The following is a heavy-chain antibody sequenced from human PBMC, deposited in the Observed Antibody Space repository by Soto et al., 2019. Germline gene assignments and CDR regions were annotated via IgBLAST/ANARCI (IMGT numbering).Heavy chain of an antibody. J-gene: IGHJ4*02. CDR1: GGTFSTYA. CDR2: IIPMFGTA. V-gene: IGHV1-69*12. D-gene: IGHD5-18*01. Sequence: QVQLVQSEAEVKKPESSVKVSCKAPGGTFSTYAISWVRQAPGQGLEWMGGIIPMFGTANYAQRFQDRVTINADESTNTVYMELSSLRSEDTAVYFCASGIQLWLRRINNGYSGWGQGTLVTVSS. CDR3: ASGIQLWLRRINNGYSG.